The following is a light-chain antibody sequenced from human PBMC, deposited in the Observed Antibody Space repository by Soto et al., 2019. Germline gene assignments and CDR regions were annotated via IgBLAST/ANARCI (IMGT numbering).Light chain of an antibody. CDR2: LGS. CDR3: MQALQTPAT. Sequence: DIVMTQSPLSLPVTPGEPASISCRSSQSLLHSDGFNYLDWYLQKPGQSPQLLIYLGSNRASGVTARFSGSGSGTDFTLKISRVEAEDVGVYYCMQALQTPATFGQGTKVEIK. CDR1: QSLLHSDGFNY. J-gene: IGKJ1*01. V-gene: IGKV2-28*01.